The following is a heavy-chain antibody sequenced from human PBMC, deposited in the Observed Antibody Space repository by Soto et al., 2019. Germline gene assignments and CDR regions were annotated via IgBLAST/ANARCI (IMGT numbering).Heavy chain of an antibody. CDR1: GGSFSGHY. J-gene: IGHJ6*02. Sequence: SETLSLTCAVDGGSFSGHYWSWIRQPPGKGLEWIGEINPSGSTNYNPSLKSRVTISADTSRNQFSLKLSSVTAADTAVFYCARGSITMYDYALDVWGQGTTVTVYS. CDR3: ARGSITMYDYALDV. V-gene: IGHV4-34*01. D-gene: IGHD3-3*01. CDR2: INPSGST.